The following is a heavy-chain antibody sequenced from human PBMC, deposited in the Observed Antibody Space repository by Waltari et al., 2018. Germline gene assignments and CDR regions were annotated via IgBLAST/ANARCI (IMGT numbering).Heavy chain of an antibody. CDR2: IYTSGST. Sequence: QVQLQESGPGLVKPSETLSLTCTVSGGSISSYYWSWIRQPAGKGLEWIGRIYTSGSTNHNPSLKSRLTMSVYTAKNLFPLKLSSGTAAATAVYYVGRWRRGGGGFDYWGQGTLVTVSS. J-gene: IGHJ4*02. CDR1: GGSISSYY. CDR3: GRWRRGGGGFDY. D-gene: IGHD3-16*01. V-gene: IGHV4-4*07.